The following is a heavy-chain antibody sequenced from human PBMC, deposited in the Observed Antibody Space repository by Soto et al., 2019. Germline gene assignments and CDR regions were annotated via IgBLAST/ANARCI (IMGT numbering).Heavy chain of an antibody. CDR2: IYYSGST. CDR1: GASINNYY. CDR3: AGLGNMANWFDP. J-gene: IGHJ5*02. Sequence: QVQLQESGPGLVKPSETLSLTCTVSGASINNYYWSWIRQPPGKGLEWIGFIYYSGSTNYNPSLKSRVTISVDTSKNQFSLNLSSVSAADTAIYYCAGLGNMANWFDPWGQGTLVTVSS. D-gene: IGHD2-15*01. V-gene: IGHV4-59*01.